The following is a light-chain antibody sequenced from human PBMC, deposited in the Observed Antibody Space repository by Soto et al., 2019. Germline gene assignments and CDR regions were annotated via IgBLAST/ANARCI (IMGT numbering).Light chain of an antibody. J-gene: IGKJ3*01. CDR1: QTISSSF. Sequence: EIVLTQSPGTLSLSPGERATLSCRASQTISSSFLAWYQQKPGQAPRLLIYRASRRAPGTPDRFSGSGSWTDFTLTISRLVPEDFAVYYCHQFGSSPLDTFGPGTKVEIK. V-gene: IGKV3-20*01. CDR3: HQFGSSPLDT. CDR2: RAS.